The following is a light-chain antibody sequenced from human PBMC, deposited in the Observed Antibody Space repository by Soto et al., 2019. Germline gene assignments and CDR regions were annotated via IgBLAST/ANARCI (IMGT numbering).Light chain of an antibody. J-gene: IGKJ4*01. V-gene: IGKV1-12*01. CDR3: QQANSFPLT. Sequence: DIQMTQSPSSVSASVGDRVTFTCRASQYFGGWLAWYQQKPGKAPKLLIYAASSLQSAVPSRFSGSGAGTHFTLTISSLQPEDFGTYYCQQANSFPLTFGGGTKVEIK. CDR2: AAS. CDR1: QYFGGW.